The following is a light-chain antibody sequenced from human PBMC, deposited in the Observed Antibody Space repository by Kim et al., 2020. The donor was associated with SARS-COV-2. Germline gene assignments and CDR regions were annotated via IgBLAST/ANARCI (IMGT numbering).Light chain of an antibody. V-gene: IGKV3-20*01. CDR1: RSLIRPY. J-gene: IGKJ3*01. Sequence: APGGGAPTSCRDSRSLIRPYLAWYQQRHGQAPRLLISPASLRATGVPDRFSGSASGTDFTLTISRVEPEDSAMYYCQQYDSPPVTFGPGTKVDIK. CDR2: PAS. CDR3: QQYDSPPVT.